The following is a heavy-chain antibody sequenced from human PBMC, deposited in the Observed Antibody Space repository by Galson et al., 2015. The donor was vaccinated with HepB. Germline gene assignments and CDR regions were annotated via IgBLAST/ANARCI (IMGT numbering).Heavy chain of an antibody. D-gene: IGHD3-10*01. CDR2: IKSKTDGGTT. Sequence: SLRLSCAASGFTFSNAWMSWVRQAPGKGLEWVGRIKSKTDGGTTDYAAPVKGRFTISRDDSKNTLYLQMNSLKTEDTAVYYCTTALRHPTKLLWFGELYAFDIWGQGTMVTVSS. J-gene: IGHJ3*02. CDR1: GFTFSNAW. V-gene: IGHV3-15*01. CDR3: TTALRHPTKLLWFGELYAFDI.